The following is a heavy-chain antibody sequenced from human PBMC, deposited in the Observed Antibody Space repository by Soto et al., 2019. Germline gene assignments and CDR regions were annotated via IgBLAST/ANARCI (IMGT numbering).Heavy chain of an antibody. CDR1: GGTFSSYA. CDR3: ARAPHSNYDILTGYYAY. V-gene: IGHV1-69*01. J-gene: IGHJ4*02. CDR2: IIPIFGTA. Sequence: QVQLVQSGAEVKKPGSSVKVSCKASGGTFSSYAISWVRQAPGQGLEWMGGIIPIFGTANYAQKFQGRVTITADESTSSVYMELSRLRSEDTAVYYCARAPHSNYDILTGYYAYWGQGTLVTVSS. D-gene: IGHD3-9*01.